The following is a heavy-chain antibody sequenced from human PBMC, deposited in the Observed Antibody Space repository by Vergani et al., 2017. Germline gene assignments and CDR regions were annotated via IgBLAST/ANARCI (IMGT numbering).Heavy chain of an antibody. J-gene: IGHJ4*02. CDR3: ARVTLRGRPGFDY. Sequence: QVQLVESGGGVVQPGRSLRLSCAASGFTFSSYAMHWVRQAPGKGLEWVAVISYDGSNKYYADSVKGRFPISRDNSKNTLYLQMNSLRAEDTAVYFCARVTLRGRPGFDYWGQGTLVTVSS. V-gene: IGHV3-30*04. CDR1: GFTFSSYA. CDR2: ISYDGSNK.